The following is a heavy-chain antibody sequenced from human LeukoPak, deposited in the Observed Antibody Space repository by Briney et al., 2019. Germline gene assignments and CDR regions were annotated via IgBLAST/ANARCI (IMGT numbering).Heavy chain of an antibody. V-gene: IGHV4-59*01. Sequence: ASETLSLTCTVSGGSISSYYWSWIRQPPGKGLEWIGYIYYSGSTNYNPSLKSRVTISVDTSKNQFSLKLSSVTAADTAVYYCARDGGDYGDSRYYYYMDVWGKGTTVTVSS. CDR1: GGSISSYY. CDR2: IYYSGST. CDR3: ARDGGDYGDSRYYYYMDV. J-gene: IGHJ6*03. D-gene: IGHD4-17*01.